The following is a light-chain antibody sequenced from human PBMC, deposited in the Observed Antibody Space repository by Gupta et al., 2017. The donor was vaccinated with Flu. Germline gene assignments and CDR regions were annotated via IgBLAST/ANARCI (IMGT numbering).Light chain of an antibody. CDR1: QRLVYSDGHTY. V-gene: IGKV2-30*01. CDR2: KVS. J-gene: IGKJ3*01. CDR3: RQGRPWRWT. Sequence: DVVLSQSPLSLPVPLGQPSSISCRSSQRLVYSDGHTYLNWFQQSRGQSPRRLIYKVSNPDSGLPDRFSGSASGADITLKISMVAAEDVGVYYCRQGRPWRWTFGHGTKLDIK.